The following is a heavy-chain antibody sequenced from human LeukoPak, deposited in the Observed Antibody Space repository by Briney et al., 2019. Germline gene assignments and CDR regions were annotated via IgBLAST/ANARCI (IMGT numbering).Heavy chain of an antibody. CDR1: GFTSGSYA. CDR3: GKTTVGYSSGQKPAWPVDY. Sequence: GGSLRLSCEASGFTSGSYAMYWVRQAPGKGLEWVAGIFGSGGSPHYADSVKGRFTISRDNSQNTVYLHINSLRAEDTAVYYCGKTTVGYSSGQKPAWPVDYWGQGTLVTVSS. J-gene: IGHJ4*02. V-gene: IGHV3-23*01. D-gene: IGHD5-18*01. CDR2: IFGSGGSP.